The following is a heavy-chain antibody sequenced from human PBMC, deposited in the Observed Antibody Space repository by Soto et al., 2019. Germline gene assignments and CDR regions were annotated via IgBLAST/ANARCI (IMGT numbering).Heavy chain of an antibody. CDR3: ARGSYYYDSSGYYHY. D-gene: IGHD3-22*01. Sequence: PSETLSLTCAVYGGCFSGYYWSWIRQPPEKGLEWIGEINHSRSTNYNPSLKSRVTISVDTSKNQFSLKLSSVTAADIAVYYCARGSYYYDSSGYYHYWGQGTLVTVSS. V-gene: IGHV4-34*01. CDR1: GGCFSGYY. CDR2: INHSRST. J-gene: IGHJ4*02.